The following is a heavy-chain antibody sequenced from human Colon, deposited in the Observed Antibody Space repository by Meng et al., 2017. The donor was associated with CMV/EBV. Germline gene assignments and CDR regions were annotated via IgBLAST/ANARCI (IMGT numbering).Heavy chain of an antibody. D-gene: IGHD1-26*01. Sequence: GGSLRPSCATSGFTFSSYTMHWVRQAPGKGLEWLSSISTSGTNIYYGDSVKGRFTVSRDEARDSLYLQLNSLRADDTALSYCARDMGFLGGTFDYWGQGTLVTVSS. CDR1: GFTFSSYT. V-gene: IGHV3-21*01. CDR3: ARDMGFLGGTFDY. CDR2: ISTSGTNI. J-gene: IGHJ4*02.